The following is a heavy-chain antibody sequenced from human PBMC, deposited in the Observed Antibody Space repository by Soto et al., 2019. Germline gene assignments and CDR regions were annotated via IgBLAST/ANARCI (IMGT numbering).Heavy chain of an antibody. Sequence: ESGGGLVPPGGSLRLSCAASGFTFRNYEMNWVRQAPGKGLEWVAYITTSGSTIYYADSVKGRFTISRDNAKNSLYLQMNSLRAEDTAVYYCALSLTYCGGDCYSDYWGQGTLVTVSS. V-gene: IGHV3-48*03. CDR1: GFTFRNYE. J-gene: IGHJ4*02. CDR2: ITTSGSTI. D-gene: IGHD2-21*02. CDR3: ALSLTYCGGDCYSDY.